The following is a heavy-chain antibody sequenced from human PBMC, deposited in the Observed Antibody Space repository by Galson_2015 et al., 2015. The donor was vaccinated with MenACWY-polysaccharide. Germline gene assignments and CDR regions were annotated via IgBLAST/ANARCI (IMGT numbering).Heavy chain of an antibody. CDR2: ISGGDSTI. CDR3: TRDVSGDF. D-gene: IGHD3-3*01. Sequence: SLRLSCAASGFSFSDYCINWVRQAPGKGLECASYISGGDSTIYYADSVKGRFTISRDNARDSVYLQMNSLRGEDTSVYYCTRDVSGDFWGQGALVTVSS. CDR1: GFSFSDYC. J-gene: IGHJ4*02. V-gene: IGHV3-11*04.